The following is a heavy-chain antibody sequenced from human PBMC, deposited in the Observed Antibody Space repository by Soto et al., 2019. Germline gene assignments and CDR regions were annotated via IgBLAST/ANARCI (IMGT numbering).Heavy chain of an antibody. D-gene: IGHD4-4*01. J-gene: IGHJ4*02. Sequence: GGSLRLSCSASGFPFSRFAIHWVRQAPGEGLVYVSGISFNGGDTYHADSVKGRFSISRDNSKNTVYLQMSSLRAEDTAVYYCVKDGAVTFSGWFFDYWGQGTPVTVSS. V-gene: IGHV3-64D*06. CDR2: ISFNGGDT. CDR3: VKDGAVTFSGWFFDY. CDR1: GFPFSRFA.